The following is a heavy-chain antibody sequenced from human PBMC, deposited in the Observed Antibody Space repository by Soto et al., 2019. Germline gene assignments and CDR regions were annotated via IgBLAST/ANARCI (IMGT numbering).Heavy chain of an antibody. V-gene: IGHV3-23*01. J-gene: IGHJ4*02. CDR3: AKTYYDFPSGYYFDY. CDR1: GFTFSSSV. CDR2: VTGNPGSA. D-gene: IGHD3-3*01. Sequence: EVQVLESGGDLVQPGGSLRLSCAASGFTFSSSVMSWVRQAPGKGLEWVSSVTGNPGSAYYAHSVKGRFTISRDNSRKTLSVQMNSLRAEDTALYYCAKTYYDFPSGYYFDYWGQGALVTVSS.